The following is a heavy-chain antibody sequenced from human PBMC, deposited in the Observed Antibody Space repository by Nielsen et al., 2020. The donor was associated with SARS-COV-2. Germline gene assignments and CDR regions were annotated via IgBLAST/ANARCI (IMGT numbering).Heavy chain of an antibody. CDR2: IYYSGST. V-gene: IGHV4-30-4*01. D-gene: IGHD3-22*01. Sequence: SETLSPTCTVSGGSISSGDYYWSWIRQPPGKGLEWIGYIYYSGSTHYNPSLKSRVTISVDTSKNQFSLKLSSVTAADTALYYCARAFSSWIVVVINAFDIWGQGTMVTVSS. J-gene: IGHJ3*02. CDR3: ARAFSSWIVVVINAFDI. CDR1: GGSISSGDYY.